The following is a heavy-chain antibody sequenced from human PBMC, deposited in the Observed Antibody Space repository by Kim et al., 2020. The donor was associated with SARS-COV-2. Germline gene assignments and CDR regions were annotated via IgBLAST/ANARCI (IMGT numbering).Heavy chain of an antibody. CDR2: ISGSGGST. J-gene: IGHJ6*02. CDR1: GFTFSSYA. V-gene: IGHV3-23*01. D-gene: IGHD2-15*01. Sequence: GGSLRLSCAASGFTFSSYAMSWVRQAPGKGLEWVSAISGSGGSTYYADSVKGRFTIPRDNSKNTLYLQMNSLRAEDTAVYYCAKDGCRVVVAATCGMDVWGQGTTVTVSS. CDR3: AKDGCRVVVAATCGMDV.